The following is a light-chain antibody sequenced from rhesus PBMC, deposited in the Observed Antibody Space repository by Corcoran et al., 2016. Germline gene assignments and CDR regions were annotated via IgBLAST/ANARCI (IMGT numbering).Light chain of an antibody. CDR1: QGINRY. CDR3: QQDDKFPVT. V-gene: IGKV1-66*01. CDR2: YAT. J-gene: IGKJ4*01. Sequence: DVQMTQSPASLSASVGDRVTITCRASQGINRYLTWYQQKSGKAPTTLIYYATTLETGVPSRFSGSGSWTDYTLTIPNLQPADIATYYCQQDDKFPVTFGGGTKVELK.